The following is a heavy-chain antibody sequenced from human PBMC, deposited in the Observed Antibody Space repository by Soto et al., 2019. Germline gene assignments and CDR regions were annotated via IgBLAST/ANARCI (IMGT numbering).Heavy chain of an antibody. Sequence: ASVKVSCKASGYTFTSYGISWVRQAPGQRLEWMGWISADNGNTKYSQKFQGRVTITRDTSASTAYMELSSLRSEDTAVYYCARDRRGYCSGGSCYNGMDVWGQGTTVTVSS. J-gene: IGHJ6*02. CDR3: ARDRRGYCSGGSCYNGMDV. CDR2: ISADNGNT. D-gene: IGHD2-15*01. V-gene: IGHV1-18*01. CDR1: GYTFTSYG.